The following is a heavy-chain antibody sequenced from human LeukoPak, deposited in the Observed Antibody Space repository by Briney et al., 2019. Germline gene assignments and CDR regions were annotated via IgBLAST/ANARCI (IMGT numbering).Heavy chain of an antibody. CDR1: GFTFGSYA. CDR2: ISGSGGST. CDR3: AKAGTTLRTYSWLDP. Sequence: AGGSLRLSCAASGFTFGSYAMSWVRQAPGKGLEWVSGISGSGGSTYCADSVKGRFTISRDNSKNTLYLQMNSLRAEDTAVYYCAKAGTTLRTYSWLDPWGQGTLVTVSS. D-gene: IGHD1-1*01. J-gene: IGHJ5*02. V-gene: IGHV3-23*01.